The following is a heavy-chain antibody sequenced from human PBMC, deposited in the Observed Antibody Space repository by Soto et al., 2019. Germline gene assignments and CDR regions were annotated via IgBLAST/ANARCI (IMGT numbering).Heavy chain of an antibody. CDR2: INHSGST. D-gene: IGHD1-26*01. CDR3: ARPKWEFVLGEVLDY. J-gene: IGHJ4*02. V-gene: IGHV4-34*01. Sequence: ETLSLTCAVYGGSFSGYYWTWIRQPPGTGLEWIGEINHSGSTNYNPSLKSRVTISVDTSKNQFSLKLTSVTAEDTAVYYCARPKWEFVLGEVLDYWGRGIQVTVSS. CDR1: GGSFSGYY.